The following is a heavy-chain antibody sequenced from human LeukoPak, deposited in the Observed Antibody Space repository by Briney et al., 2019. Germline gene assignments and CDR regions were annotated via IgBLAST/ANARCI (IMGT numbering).Heavy chain of an antibody. CDR3: AKDVLMATILVPPNH. Sequence: PGGSLRLSCAASRFTFSSYGMHWVRQAPGKGLEWVAFIGYDGSNKYYGDSVKGRFTISRDNSKNTMYLQMNSLRAEDTAVYYCAKDVLMATILVPPNHWGQGTLVIVSS. J-gene: IGHJ5*02. CDR2: IGYDGSNK. CDR1: RFTFSSYG. D-gene: IGHD5-24*01. V-gene: IGHV3-30*02.